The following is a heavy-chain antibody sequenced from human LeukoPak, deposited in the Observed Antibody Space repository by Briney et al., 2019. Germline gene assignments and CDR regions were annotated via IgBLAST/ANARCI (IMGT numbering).Heavy chain of an antibody. V-gene: IGHV7-4-1*02. CDR1: GYTFTSYA. Sequence: ASVKVSCKASGYTFTSYAVNWVRQAPGQGLEWMGWINTNTGNPTYVQGLTGRFVFSLDTSVSTTYLQISSLKAEDTAVYYCASLDYYDSSGYYGFGYWGQGTLVTVSS. D-gene: IGHD3-22*01. CDR3: ASLDYYDSSGYYGFGY. CDR2: INTNTGNP. J-gene: IGHJ4*02.